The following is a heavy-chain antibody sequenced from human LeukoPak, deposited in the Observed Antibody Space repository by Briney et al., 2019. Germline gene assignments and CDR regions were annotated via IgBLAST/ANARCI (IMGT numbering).Heavy chain of an antibody. J-gene: IGHJ4*02. D-gene: IGHD1-14*01. CDR1: GFSFTTYW. V-gene: IGHV3-7*01. CDR2: IKQDGSEK. Sequence: GGSLRLSCAASGFSFTTYWMSWVRQAPGKGLEWVANIKQDGSEKYYVDSVKGRFTISRDNAKNSLYLQMNSLRAEDTAVYYCARGRTLFDYWGQGTRVTVSS. CDR3: ARGRTLFDY.